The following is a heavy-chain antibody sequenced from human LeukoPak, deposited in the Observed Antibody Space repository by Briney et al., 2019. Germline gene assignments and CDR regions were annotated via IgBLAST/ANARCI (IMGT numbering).Heavy chain of an antibody. CDR1: GGSISSGSYY. J-gene: IGHJ1*01. D-gene: IGHD6-13*01. CDR3: ASSTDLTSSSWHRDNPLPEYFQH. Sequence: SQTLSLTCTVSGGSISSGSYYWSWIRQPAGKGLEWIGRIYTSGSTNYNPSLKSRVTISVDTSKNQFSLKLSSVTAADTAVYYCASSTDLTSSSWHRDNPLPEYFQHWGQGTLVTVSS. CDR2: IYTSGST. V-gene: IGHV4-61*02.